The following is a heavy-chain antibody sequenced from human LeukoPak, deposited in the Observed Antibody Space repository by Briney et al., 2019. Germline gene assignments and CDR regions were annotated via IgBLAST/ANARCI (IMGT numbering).Heavy chain of an antibody. D-gene: IGHD1-26*01. J-gene: IGHJ4*02. V-gene: IGHV4-59*01. CDR3: VRSNSGSKYRFDY. Sequence: SETLSLTCTVSGGSISSYYWSWIRQPPGKGLEWIGYIYYSGSTNYNPSLKSRVTISVDTSKNQFSLKLSSVTAADTAVYYCVRSNSGSKYRFDYWGQGTLVTVSS. CDR2: IYYSGST. CDR1: GGSISSYY.